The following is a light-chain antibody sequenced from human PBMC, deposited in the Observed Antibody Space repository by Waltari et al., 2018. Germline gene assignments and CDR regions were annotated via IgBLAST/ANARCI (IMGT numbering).Light chain of an antibody. Sequence: QSALTQPRSVSGSPGQSVTISCTGTISDVGGHNYVSWYQQHPGKAPKLMIYDVNKRPSGVPDRFSGSKSGNTASLTISGLQGEDEADCYCYSYAGSSSFVFGTGTEIIVL. CDR1: ISDVGGHNY. J-gene: IGLJ1*01. CDR2: DVN. V-gene: IGLV2-11*01. CDR3: YSYAGSSSFV.